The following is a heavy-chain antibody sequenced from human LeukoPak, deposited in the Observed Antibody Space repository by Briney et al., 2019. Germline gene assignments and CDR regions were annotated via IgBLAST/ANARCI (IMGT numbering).Heavy chain of an antibody. D-gene: IGHD6-19*01. CDR1: GLTFSSHA. CDR3: AKDLGGGSGCYDL. V-gene: IGHV3-30*18. Sequence: AGSLRLSCAASGLTFSSHAAQWVRHAPGKLLEWVAIISYEGSNKYYANSVQGRLTLSRDNPKQTQYLQMDSQRGGHTAVYSCAKDLGGGSGCYDLWGRGTLVTVSS. CDR2: ISYEGSNK. J-gene: IGHJ2*01.